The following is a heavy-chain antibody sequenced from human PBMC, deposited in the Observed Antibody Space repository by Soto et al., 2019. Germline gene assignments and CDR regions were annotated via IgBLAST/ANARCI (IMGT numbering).Heavy chain of an antibody. CDR3: AREAV. V-gene: IGHV3-7*05. Sequence: GGSLRLSCAASGFTFSGYWMSWVRQVPGKGLEWVANIKQDGSEQFYVDSVKGRFTISRDNAKNSLYLQMNSLRAEDTAVYYCAREAVWGQGTTVTVSS. CDR2: IKQDGSEQ. J-gene: IGHJ6*02. CDR1: GFTFSGYW.